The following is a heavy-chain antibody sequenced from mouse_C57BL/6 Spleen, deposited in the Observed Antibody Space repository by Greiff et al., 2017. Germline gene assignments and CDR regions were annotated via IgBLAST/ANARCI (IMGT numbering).Heavy chain of an antibody. CDR2: IYPGDGDT. D-gene: IGHD4-1*01. CDR3: ARELGDYWYFDV. CDR1: GYAFSSYW. Sequence: VQLQQSGAELVKPGASVKISCKASGYAFSSYWMNWVKQRPGKGLEWIGQIYPGDGDTNYNGKFKGKATLTADKSSSTAYMQLSSLTSEDSAVYFYARELGDYWYFDVWGTGTTVTVSS. J-gene: IGHJ1*03. V-gene: IGHV1-80*01.